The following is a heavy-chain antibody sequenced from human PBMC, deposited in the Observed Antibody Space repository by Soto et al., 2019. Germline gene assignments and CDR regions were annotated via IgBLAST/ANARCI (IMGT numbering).Heavy chain of an antibody. CDR1: GFTFSSYA. J-gene: IGHJ4*02. D-gene: IGHD6-19*01. Sequence: QVQLVETGGGVVQPGRSLRLSCAASGFTFSSYAMHWVRQAPGKGLEWVAVISYDGSNKYYADSVKGRFTISRDNSKNTLYLKMNSLRAEDTAVYYCVRAVKGLAGFFDYWGQGTLVTVSS. V-gene: IGHV3-30-3*01. CDR2: ISYDGSNK. CDR3: VRAVKGLAGFFDY.